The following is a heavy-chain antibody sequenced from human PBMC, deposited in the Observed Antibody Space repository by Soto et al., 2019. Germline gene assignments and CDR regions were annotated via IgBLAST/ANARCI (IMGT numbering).Heavy chain of an antibody. CDR1: GGSFSGYY. D-gene: IGHD5-12*01. V-gene: IGHV4-34*09. Sequence: KTSETLSLTCAVYGGSFSGYYWSWIRQPPGKGLEWIGEINHSGSTNYNPSLKSRVTISVDTSKNQFSLKLSSVTAADTAVYYCARLCGYSGYEVDYWGQGTLVTVSS. CDR2: INHSGST. CDR3: ARLCGYSGYEVDY. J-gene: IGHJ4*02.